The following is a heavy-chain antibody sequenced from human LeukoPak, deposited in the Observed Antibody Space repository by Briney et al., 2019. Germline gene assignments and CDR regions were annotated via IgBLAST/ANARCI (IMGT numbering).Heavy chain of an antibody. CDR2: IYDSGST. CDR3: ARRHDYFDY. J-gene: IGHJ4*02. V-gene: IGHV4-59*01. Sequence: SETLSLTCTVSVGSISSYYWSWIRQPPGNGLEWIGFIYDSGSTNYNPSLKSRVTISVDTSKSQVSLKLSSVTAADTAVYYCARRHDYFDYWGQGTLVTVSS. CDR1: VGSISSYY.